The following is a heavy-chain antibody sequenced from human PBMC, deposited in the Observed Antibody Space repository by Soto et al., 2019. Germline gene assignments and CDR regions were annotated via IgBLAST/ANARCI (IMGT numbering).Heavy chain of an antibody. D-gene: IGHD2-15*01. Sequence: GGSLRLSCAASGFTFTNYAMGWVRQAPGKGLEWVSVVSSGGSTYYADSVTGRFTVSRDNSKNTLSLQMNSLRAEDTAVYYCAKRRGAGGHFDYWGQGALVTVS. CDR3: AKRRGAGGHFDY. CDR2: VSSGGST. CDR1: GFTFTNYA. V-gene: IGHV3-23*01. J-gene: IGHJ4*02.